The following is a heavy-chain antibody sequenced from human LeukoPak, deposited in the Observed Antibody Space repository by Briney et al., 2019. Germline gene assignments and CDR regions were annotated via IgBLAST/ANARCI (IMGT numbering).Heavy chain of an antibody. CDR2: IYYSGTT. CDR3: ARHSGASPHYFDY. D-gene: IGHD1-26*01. Sequence: SETLSLTCTVSGGPISNYYWIWIRQPPGKGQEWIGFIYYSGTTHYNPSLKSRVTMSVATSNNQFSLRLSSVTAADTAIYYCARHSGASPHYFDYWGQGALVTVSS. V-gene: IGHV4-59*08. J-gene: IGHJ4*02. CDR1: GGPISNYY.